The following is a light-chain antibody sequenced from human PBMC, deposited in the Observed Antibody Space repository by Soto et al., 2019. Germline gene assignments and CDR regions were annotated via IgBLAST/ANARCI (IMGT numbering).Light chain of an antibody. V-gene: IGKV2-28*01. CDR1: QSLLSSNGLNY. J-gene: IGKJ2*01. Sequence: IVMTQSPLYLPVTPGEPASISCTSSQSLLSSNGLNYFDWYVQKPGKSPQVLIKLGSNRASGVPDRFSGTVSGTDFPMKISRVESEDVGVYYCMQALPSPSTFGQGTKLDIK. CDR2: LGS. CDR3: MQALPSPST.